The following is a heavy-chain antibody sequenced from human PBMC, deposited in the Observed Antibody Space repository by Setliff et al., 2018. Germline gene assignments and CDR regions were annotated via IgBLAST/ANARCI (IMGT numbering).Heavy chain of an antibody. D-gene: IGHD1-26*01. J-gene: IGHJ4*02. CDR1: GNSFTVFY. CDR2: ISPHSGDT. Sequence: ASVKVSCKSSGNSFTVFYLHWVRQAPGQGLEWMGWISPHSGDTHYAQKFQSRVRMTRDTSTYAAYLELSDLTSDDTAMYYCARSGSFGMRYWFDYWSQGALVTVSS. V-gene: IGHV1-2*02. CDR3: ARSGSFGMRYWFDY.